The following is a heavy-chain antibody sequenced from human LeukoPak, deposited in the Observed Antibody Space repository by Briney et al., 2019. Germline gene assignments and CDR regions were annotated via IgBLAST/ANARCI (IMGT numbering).Heavy chain of an antibody. CDR2: INAGNGNT. J-gene: IGHJ4*02. V-gene: IGHV1-3*01. CDR3: ARSSGPNTHFDY. D-gene: IGHD3-10*01. Sequence: ASVKVSCKASGYTFTSYAMHWVRQAPRQRLEWMGWINAGNGNTKYSQKFQGRVTITRDTSASTAYMELSSLRSEDTAVYYCARSSGPNTHFDYWGQETLVTVSS. CDR1: GYTFTSYA.